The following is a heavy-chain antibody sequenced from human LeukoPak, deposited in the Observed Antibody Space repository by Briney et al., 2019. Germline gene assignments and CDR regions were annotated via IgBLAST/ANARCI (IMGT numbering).Heavy chain of an antibody. CDR1: GGSFSGYY. J-gene: IGHJ4*02. CDR2: INHSGST. D-gene: IGHD6-6*01. V-gene: IGHV4-34*01. Sequence: SSETLSLTCAVYGGSFSGYYWSWIRQPPGKGLEWIGEINHSGSTNYNPSLKSRVTISVDTSKNQFSLKLCSVTAADTAVYYCARGRIAARPFDYWGQGTLVTVSS. CDR3: ARGRIAARPFDY.